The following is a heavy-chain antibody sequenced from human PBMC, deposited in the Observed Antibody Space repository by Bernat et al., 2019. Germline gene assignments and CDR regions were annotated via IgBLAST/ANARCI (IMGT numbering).Heavy chain of an antibody. Sequence: VQLVESGGGVVQPGRSLRLSCAASGFTFSSYGMHWVRQAPGKGLEWVAVIWYDGSNKYYADSVKGRFTISRDNSKNTLYLQMNSLRAEDTAVYYCARDVATNGMDVWGQGTTVTVSS. CDR1: GFTFSSYG. D-gene: IGHD5-12*01. J-gene: IGHJ6*02. V-gene: IGHV3-33*01. CDR2: IWYDGSNK. CDR3: ARDVATNGMDV.